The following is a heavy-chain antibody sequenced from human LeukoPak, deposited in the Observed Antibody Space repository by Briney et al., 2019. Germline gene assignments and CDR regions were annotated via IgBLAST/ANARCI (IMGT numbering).Heavy chain of an antibody. J-gene: IGHJ6*03. CDR1: GFTFSNCA. D-gene: IGHD2-8*01. CDR3: AKDPNVRMEYAYYMDV. Sequence: PGGSLRLSCAASGFTFSNCAMTWVRQAPGKGLEWVSVISGSGKSTYYADSVRGRFTISRDNSKNTVDLQMNSLRAEDTAVYYCAKDPNVRMEYAYYMDVWGKGTTVTVSS. V-gene: IGHV3-23*01. CDR2: ISGSGKST.